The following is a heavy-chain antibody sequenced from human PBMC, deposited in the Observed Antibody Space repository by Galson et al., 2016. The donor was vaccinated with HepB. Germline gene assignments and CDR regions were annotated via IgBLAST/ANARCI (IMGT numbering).Heavy chain of an antibody. CDR3: ARPATGHTSSLDY. CDR1: GFSLTNYW. CDR2: IYPGDSDT. J-gene: IGHJ4*02. V-gene: IGHV5-51*01. D-gene: IGHD6-13*01. Sequence: QSGAEVKKPGESLKISCKGSGFSLTNYWIVWVRQMPGKGLEWMGIIYPGDSDTRYSPSFQGQVTISADKSTTTAYLQWSSLKASDTAMYFCARPATGHTSSLDYWGQGTLVTVSS.